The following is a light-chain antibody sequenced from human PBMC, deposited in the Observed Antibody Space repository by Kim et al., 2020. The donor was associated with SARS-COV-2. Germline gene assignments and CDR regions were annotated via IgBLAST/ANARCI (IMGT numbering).Light chain of an antibody. CDR2: GVT. CDR1: SDVGNSNY. Sequence: QSALTQPASVSGSPGQSIAISCTGTSDVGNSNYVSWYQQHPGKAPKLMIYGVTKRPSGVSNRFSGSKSGNTASLTVSGLQAEDEADYFCSSGTSGSTYVFGTGTKAPS. V-gene: IGLV2-14*03. CDR3: SSGTSGSTYV. J-gene: IGLJ1*01.